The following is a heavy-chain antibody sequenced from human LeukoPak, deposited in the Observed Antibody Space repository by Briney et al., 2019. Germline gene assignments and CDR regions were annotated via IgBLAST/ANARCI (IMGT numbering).Heavy chain of an antibody. V-gene: IGHV3-64D*06. Sequence: GGSLRHSCSASGFTFSSYAMHWVRQAPGKGLEYVSAISSNGGSTYYADSVKGRFTISRDNSKNTLYLQMSSLRAEDTAVYYCVKAGGSGTYYFDYWGQGTLVTVSS. CDR1: GFTFSSYA. D-gene: IGHD3-10*01. J-gene: IGHJ4*02. CDR2: ISSNGGST. CDR3: VKAGGSGTYYFDY.